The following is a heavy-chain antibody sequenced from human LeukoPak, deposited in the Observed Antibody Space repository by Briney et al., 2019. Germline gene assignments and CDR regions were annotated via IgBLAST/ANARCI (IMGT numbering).Heavy chain of an antibody. CDR1: GFTFSSYE. J-gene: IGHJ4*02. CDR3: SRGFTGWVTSPIDY. V-gene: IGHV3-48*03. D-gene: IGHD2-2*01. Sequence: RGSLRLSCAASGFTFSSYEMNWVRQAPGKGLEWVSYISSSGSTIYYADSVKGRFTISRDNAKNSLYLQMNSLRAEDTAIYYCSRGFTGWVTSPIDYWGQGTLVTVSS. CDR2: ISSSGSTI.